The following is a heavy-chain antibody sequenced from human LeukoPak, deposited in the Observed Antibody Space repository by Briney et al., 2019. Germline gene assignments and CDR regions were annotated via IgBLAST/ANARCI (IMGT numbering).Heavy chain of an antibody. CDR2: INPNSGGT. CDR1: GYTFTDYY. J-gene: IGHJ5*02. D-gene: IGHD3-10*01. CDR3: ARGPNIYGSGRSWFDP. Sequence: ASVKVSCKASGYTFTDYYAYWIRQAPGQGLEWMGWINPNSGGTNYAQKFQGRVTMTRDTSIRTVYMELSRLKSDDTAVYYCARGPNIYGSGRSWFDPWGQGTLVTVSS. V-gene: IGHV1-2*02.